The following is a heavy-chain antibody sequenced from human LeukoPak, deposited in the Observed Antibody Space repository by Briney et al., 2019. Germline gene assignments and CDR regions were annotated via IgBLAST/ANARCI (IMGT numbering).Heavy chain of an antibody. D-gene: IGHD2-2*01. V-gene: IGHV3-23*01. CDR1: GFTFSSYA. J-gene: IGHJ6*04. Sequence: PGGSLRLSCAASGFTFSSYAMSWVRQDPGKGLEWVSAISGSGGSTYYADYVKGRFTTSRDNSKNTLYLQMNSLRAEDTAVYYCAKDGAVVVPAASPYYYYYGMDVWGKGTTVTVSS. CDR2: ISGSGGST. CDR3: AKDGAVVVPAASPYYYYYGMDV.